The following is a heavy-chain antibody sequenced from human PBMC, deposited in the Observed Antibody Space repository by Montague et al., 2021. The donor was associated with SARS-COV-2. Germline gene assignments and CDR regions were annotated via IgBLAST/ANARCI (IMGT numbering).Heavy chain of an antibody. CDR3: VRDHPYGGPRGAYDI. Sequence: SETLSLTCTVSGGSITGYYWSSLRRSPGKGLEWIAYIYDGGAVNYNPSLGSRVTISTDTSKNQLSLKVNSVTAADTAVYYCVRDHPYGGPRGAYDIWGQGTVVTVSS. CDR1: GGSITGYY. J-gene: IGHJ3*02. D-gene: IGHD4-23*01. CDR2: IYDGGAV. V-gene: IGHV4-59*01.